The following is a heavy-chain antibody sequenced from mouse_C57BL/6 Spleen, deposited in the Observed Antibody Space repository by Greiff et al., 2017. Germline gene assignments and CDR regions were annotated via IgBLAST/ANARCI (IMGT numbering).Heavy chain of an antibody. D-gene: IGHD2-4*01. CDR3: ARGDYSSWFAY. J-gene: IGHJ3*01. CDR2: INPNNGGT. V-gene: IGHV1-18*01. CDR1: GYTFTDYN. Sequence: VQLQQSGPELVKPGASVKIPCKASGYTFTDYNMDWVKQSHGKSLEWIGDINPNNGGTIYNQKFKGKDTLTVDKSSSTAYMELRSLTSEDTAVYYCARGDYSSWFAYWGQGTLVTVSA.